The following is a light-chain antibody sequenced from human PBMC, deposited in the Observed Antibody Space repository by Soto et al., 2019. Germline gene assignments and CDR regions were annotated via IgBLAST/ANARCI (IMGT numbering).Light chain of an antibody. J-gene: IGLJ3*02. CDR1: SSDVGGNNH. Sequence: QSALTQPASVTGSPGQSITISCTGTSSDVGGNNHVSWYQQYPGTAPKLMIYEVTDRPSGVSDRFSGSKSGNTASLTISGLRPEDEADYYCTSYTIKRSWVFGGGTKLTVL. CDR3: TSYTIKRSWV. V-gene: IGLV2-14*01. CDR2: EVT.